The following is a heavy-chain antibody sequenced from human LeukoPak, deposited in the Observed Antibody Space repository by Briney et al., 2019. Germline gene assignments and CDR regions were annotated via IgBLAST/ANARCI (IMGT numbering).Heavy chain of an antibody. V-gene: IGHV3-23*01. J-gene: IGHJ6*02. Sequence: PGGSLRLSCAASGFTFSSYAMSWVRQAPGKGLEWVSAISGSGGSTYYADSVKGRFTISRDNSKNTLYLQMNSLRAEDTAVYYYASEYCSGGSCYPPYYYYGMDVWGRGTTVTVSS. D-gene: IGHD2-15*01. CDR1: GFTFSSYA. CDR2: ISGSGGST. CDR3: ASEYCSGGSCYPPYYYYGMDV.